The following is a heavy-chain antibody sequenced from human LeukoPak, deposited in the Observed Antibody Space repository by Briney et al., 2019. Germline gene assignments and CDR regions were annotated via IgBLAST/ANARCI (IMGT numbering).Heavy chain of an antibody. CDR1: GFTFDDYA. D-gene: IGHD3-16*01. CDR2: ISWNSGSI. J-gene: IGHJ3*02. V-gene: IGHV3-9*03. Sequence: GGSLRLSCAASGFTFDDYAMHWVRQAPGKGLEWVSGISWNSGSIGYADSVKGRFTISRDNAKNSLYLQMDSLRAEDMALYYCAKEGRRLGGPPDASDIWGQRTMVPVSS. CDR3: AKEGRRLGGPPDASDI.